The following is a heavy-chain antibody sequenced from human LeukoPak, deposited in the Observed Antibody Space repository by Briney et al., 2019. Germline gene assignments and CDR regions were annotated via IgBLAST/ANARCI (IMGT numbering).Heavy chain of an antibody. CDR1: GASISSHY. Sequence: SETLSLTCTVTGASISSHYWCWIRQTPGTGLEWIGDIYDRGSTTYNPSLKSRVSISVDTSRNQFSLNLRSMTAADTAVYYCAKIEVGRFDPWGQGTLVTVSS. D-gene: IGHD1-26*01. CDR2: IYDRGST. J-gene: IGHJ5*02. CDR3: AKIEVGRFDP. V-gene: IGHV4-59*11.